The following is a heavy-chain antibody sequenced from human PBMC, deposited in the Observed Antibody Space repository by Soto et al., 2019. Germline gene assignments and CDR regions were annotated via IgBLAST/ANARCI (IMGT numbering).Heavy chain of an antibody. CDR3: ARGELLWFGELLSIYMDV. J-gene: IGHJ6*03. D-gene: IGHD3-10*01. V-gene: IGHV1-3*01. CDR1: GYTFTSYA. Sequence: GASVKVSCKASGYTFTSYAMHWVRQAPGQRLEWMGWINAGNGNTKYSQKFQGRVTMTRDTSTSTAYMELRSLRSDDTAVYYCARGELLWFGELLSIYMDVWGKGTTVTVSS. CDR2: INAGNGNT.